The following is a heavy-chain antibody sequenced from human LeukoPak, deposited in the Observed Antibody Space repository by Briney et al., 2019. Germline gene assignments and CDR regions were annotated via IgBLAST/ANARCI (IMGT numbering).Heavy chain of an antibody. J-gene: IGHJ4*02. D-gene: IGHD3-10*02. CDR1: GYTFTGYY. Sequence: ASVKVSCKASGYTFTGYYMHWVRQAPGQGLEWMGWINPNSGDTKYAQKFQGRVTMTRDTSISTAYMELSGLRSDDTAVFYCVRDRTMYHFDYWGQGTLVTVSS. CDR2: INPNSGDT. V-gene: IGHV1-2*02. CDR3: VRDRTMYHFDY.